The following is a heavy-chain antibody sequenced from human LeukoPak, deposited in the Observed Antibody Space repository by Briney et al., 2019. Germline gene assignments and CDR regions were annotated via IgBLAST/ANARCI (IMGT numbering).Heavy chain of an antibody. Sequence: SGGSLRLSCAASGFTFSSYWMHWLRQAPGKGLVWVSRINSDGSSTSYADSVKGRFTISRDNAKNTLYLQMNSLRAEDTAVYYCARGGSYSLYYYYMVVWGKGTTVTVS. CDR2: INSDGSST. D-gene: IGHD1-26*01. J-gene: IGHJ6*03. CDR1: GFTFSSYW. CDR3: ARGGSYSLYYYYMVV. V-gene: IGHV3-74*01.